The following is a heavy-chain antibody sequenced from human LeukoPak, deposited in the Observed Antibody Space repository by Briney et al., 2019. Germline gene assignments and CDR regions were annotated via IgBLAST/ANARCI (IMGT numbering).Heavy chain of an antibody. J-gene: IGHJ6*04. CDR3: ARRPYYGMDV. CDR1: GSRFTSYW. CDR2: IDPSDSYT. Sequence: PGESLKISCKGSGSRFTSYWISWVRQMPGKGLEWMGRIDPSDSYTNYSPSFQGHVTISADKSISTAYLQWSSLKASDTAMYYCARRPYYGMDVWGKGTTVTVSS. V-gene: IGHV5-10-1*01.